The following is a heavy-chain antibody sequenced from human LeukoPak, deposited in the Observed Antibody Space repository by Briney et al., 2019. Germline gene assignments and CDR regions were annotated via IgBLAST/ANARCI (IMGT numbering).Heavy chain of an antibody. CDR3: ARRSAPCGLDY. D-gene: IGHD3/OR15-3a*01. CDR1: GFTFSDYY. Sequence: GGSLRLSCAASGFTFSDYYMSWIRQAPGKGLEWVSYISSSSSYTNYADSVKGRFTISRDNTKNTLYLQMNSLRAEDTAFYYCARRSAPCGLDYWGQGTLVTVSS. CDR2: ISSSSSYT. J-gene: IGHJ4*02. V-gene: IGHV3-11*03.